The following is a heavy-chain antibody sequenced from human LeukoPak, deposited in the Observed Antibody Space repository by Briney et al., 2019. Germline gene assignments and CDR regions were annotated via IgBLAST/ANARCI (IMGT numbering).Heavy chain of an antibody. CDR3: ARDPVLFRITMVRGVTRSAFDI. J-gene: IGHJ3*02. Sequence: PSETLSLTCTVSGGSISSSSYYWGWIRQPPGKGLEWIGSIYHSGSTYYNPSLKSRVTISVDTSKNQFSLKLSSVTAADTAVYYCARDPVLFRITMVRGVTRSAFDIWGQGTMVTVSS. V-gene: IGHV4-39*07. CDR1: GGSISSSSYY. CDR2: IYHSGST. D-gene: IGHD3-10*01.